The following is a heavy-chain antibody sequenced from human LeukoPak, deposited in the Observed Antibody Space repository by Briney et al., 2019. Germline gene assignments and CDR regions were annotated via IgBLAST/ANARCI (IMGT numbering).Heavy chain of an antibody. D-gene: IGHD3-10*01. V-gene: IGHV3-30*18. CDR3: AKETGGSGSSYLSYFDY. CDR1: GFTFSDHG. CDR2: ISHGGTIE. J-gene: IGHJ4*02. Sequence: GGSLRLSCAASGFTFSDHGMHWVRQAPGKGLEWVAVISHGGTIEYYADSVKGRFTISRDNSKNTLYLQMNSLRAEDTAVYYFAKETGGSGSSYLSYFDYWGQGTLVTVSS.